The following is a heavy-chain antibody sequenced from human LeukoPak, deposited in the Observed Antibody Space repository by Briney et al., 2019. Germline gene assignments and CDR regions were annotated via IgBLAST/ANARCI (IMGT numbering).Heavy chain of an antibody. CDR3: ARGRATYPDY. CDR2: ISAYHGVT. V-gene: IGHV1-18*01. J-gene: IGHJ4*02. D-gene: IGHD1-26*01. CDR1: GYTFTSYG. Sequence: ASVKVSCKASGYTFTSYGISWVRQAPGQGLEWLGWISAYHGVTNYAQKLQDRITMTTDASTTTAYMELRSLRSDDTAVYYCARGRATYPDYWGQGTLVAVSS.